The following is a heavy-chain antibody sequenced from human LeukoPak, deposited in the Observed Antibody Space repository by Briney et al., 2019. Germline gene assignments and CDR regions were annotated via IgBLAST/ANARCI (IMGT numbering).Heavy chain of an antibody. CDR1: GFTFSSYS. CDR3: ARVLVANGGYYYDY. CDR2: ISSTGGST. V-gene: IGHV3-64*01. J-gene: IGHJ4*02. Sequence: PGGSLRLSCAASGFTFSSYSMNWVRQAPGKGLEYVSAISSTGGSTYYANSVKDRFTISRDNSKNTLYLQMGGLRAEDMAVYYCARVLVANGGYYYDYWGQGTLVTVSS. D-gene: IGHD3-22*01.